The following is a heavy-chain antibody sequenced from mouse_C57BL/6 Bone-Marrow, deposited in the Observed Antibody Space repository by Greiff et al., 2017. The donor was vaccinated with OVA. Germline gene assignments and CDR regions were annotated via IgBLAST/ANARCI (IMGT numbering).Heavy chain of an antibody. Sequence: VQLQQSGAELVRPGASVKLSCTASGFNIKDDYMHWVKQRPEQGLEWIGWIDPENGDTEYASKFQGKATLTADTSSNTAYMQLSSLTSEDSAVYYGSAGYYGSSWYFDVWGTGTTVTVSS. V-gene: IGHV14-4*01. CDR1: GFNIKDDY. D-gene: IGHD1-1*01. CDR2: IDPENGDT. J-gene: IGHJ1*03. CDR3: SAGYYGSSWYFDV.